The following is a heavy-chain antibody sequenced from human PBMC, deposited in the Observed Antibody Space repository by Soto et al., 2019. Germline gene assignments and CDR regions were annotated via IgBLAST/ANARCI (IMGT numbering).Heavy chain of an antibody. D-gene: IGHD1-7*01. Sequence: GGSLRLSCVDSGFCFSGYWMHWFRQAPGKGLVWVSRINSDGSSTSYADSVKGRFTISRDNAKNTLYLQMNSLRTEDTAVYYCARGGLTGTTRPYFDYWGQGTLVTVSS. CDR2: INSDGSST. V-gene: IGHV3-74*01. CDR1: GFCFSGYW. CDR3: ARGGLTGTTRPYFDY. J-gene: IGHJ4*02.